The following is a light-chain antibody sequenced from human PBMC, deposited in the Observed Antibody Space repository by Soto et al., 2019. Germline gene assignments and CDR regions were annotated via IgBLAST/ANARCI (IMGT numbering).Light chain of an antibody. Sequence: DIQMTQSPSSLSASVGDRVTITCQASQDIRKYLNWYQQKPGRAPKLLIYGASNLETGVLSRFSGSGYGTEFSVTIRSLQPEDIATYYCQHYDNLPPFTFGPGTKVAIK. CDR1: QDIRKY. CDR2: GAS. CDR3: QHYDNLPPFT. V-gene: IGKV1-33*01. J-gene: IGKJ3*01.